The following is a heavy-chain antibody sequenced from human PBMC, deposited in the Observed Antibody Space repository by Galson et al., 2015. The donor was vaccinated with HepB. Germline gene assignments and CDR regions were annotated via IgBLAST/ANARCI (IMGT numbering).Heavy chain of an antibody. D-gene: IGHD3-10*01. V-gene: IGHV4-31*03. CDR3: ARAPVWFGDYYMDV. Sequence: TLSLTCTVSGGSISSGGYYWSWIRQHPGKGLKWIGYIYYSGSTYYNPSLKSRVTISVDTSKNQFSLKLSSVTAADTAVYYCARAPVWFGDYYMDVWGKGTTVTVSS. CDR1: GGSISSGGYY. J-gene: IGHJ6*03. CDR2: IYYSGST.